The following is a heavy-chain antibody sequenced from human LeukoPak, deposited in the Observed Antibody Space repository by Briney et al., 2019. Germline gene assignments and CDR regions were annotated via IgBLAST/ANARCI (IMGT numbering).Heavy chain of an antibody. CDR2: IYYSEST. J-gene: IGHJ4*02. D-gene: IGHD5-18*01. CDR3: ARVNTAMALLDY. CDR1: GGSFSSGSYY. V-gene: IGHV4-61*01. Sequence: PSETLSLTCTVSGGSFSSGSYYWNWIRQPPGKGLEWIGYIYYSESTSYNPSLKSRVTMSVDTSKNQLSLKLSSVTAADTAVYYCARVNTAMALLDYWGQGTLVTVSS.